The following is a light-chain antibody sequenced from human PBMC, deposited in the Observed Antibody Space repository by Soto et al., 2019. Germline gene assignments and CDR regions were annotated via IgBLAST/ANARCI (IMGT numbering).Light chain of an antibody. CDR2: DVS. Sequence: QSVLTQPASVSGSPGQSITISCTGTSSDIGGYNYVSWYQQHPGKAPQLMIYDVSNRPSGLSNRFSGSKSGNTASLTISGLQAEDAADYYCSSYTTISTVVFGGGTKVTV. V-gene: IGLV2-14*03. CDR3: SSYTTISTVV. J-gene: IGLJ2*01. CDR1: SSDIGGYNY.